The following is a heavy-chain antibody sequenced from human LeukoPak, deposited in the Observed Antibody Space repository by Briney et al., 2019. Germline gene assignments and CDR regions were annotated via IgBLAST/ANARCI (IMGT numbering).Heavy chain of an antibody. CDR3: ARGKDTAMGTAFDI. CDR2: INHSGST. CDR1: GGSFSGYY. J-gene: IGHJ3*02. D-gene: IGHD5-18*01. V-gene: IGHV4-34*01. Sequence: KPSETLSLTCAVYGGSFSGYYWIWIRQPPGKGLEWIGEINHSGSTNYNPSLKSRVTISVDTSKNQFSLKLSSVTAADTAVYYCARGKDTAMGTAFDIWGQGTMVTVSS.